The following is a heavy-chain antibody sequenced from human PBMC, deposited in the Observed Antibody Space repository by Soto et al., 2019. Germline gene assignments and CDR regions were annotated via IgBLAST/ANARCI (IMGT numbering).Heavy chain of an antibody. CDR2: IDYSWGT. CDR3: ARRTPLYASESSRFDP. J-gene: IGHJ5*02. V-gene: IGHV4-39*01. CDR1: GGSISSSDSY. D-gene: IGHD3-10*01. Sequence: SETLSLTCTVSGGSISSSDSYWGWIRRHTGKGLELVGTIDYSWGTTYTPSLESRVTISVDTSKNQFSLRLSFVTAADTAVYYCARRTPLYASESSRFDPWGQGALVTV.